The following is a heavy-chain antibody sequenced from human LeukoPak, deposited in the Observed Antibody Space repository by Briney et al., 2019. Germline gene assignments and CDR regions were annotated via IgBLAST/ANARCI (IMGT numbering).Heavy chain of an antibody. CDR2: IYYSGST. D-gene: IGHD3-22*01. CDR3: ATYSGYPRFFDY. J-gene: IGHJ4*02. CDR1: GGSISSYY. Sequence: SETLSLTCTVSGGSISSYYWSWIRQPAGKGLEWIGYIYYSGSTNYNPSLKSRVTISVDPSKNQFSLKLSSVTAADTAVYYCATYSGYPRFFDYWGQGILVTVSS. V-gene: IGHV4-59*01.